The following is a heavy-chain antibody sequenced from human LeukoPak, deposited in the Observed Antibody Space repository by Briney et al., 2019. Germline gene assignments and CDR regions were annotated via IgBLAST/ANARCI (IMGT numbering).Heavy chain of an antibody. CDR3: ARVRRQLVRDNWFDP. D-gene: IGHD6-6*01. V-gene: IGHV1-2*02. CDR1: GYTFSSYY. J-gene: IGHJ5*02. CDR2: INPNSGGT. Sequence: ASVKVSCKASGYTFSSYYMHWVRQAPGQGLEWMGWINPNSGGTNYAQKFQGRVTMTRDTSISTAYMELSRLRSDDTAVYYCARVRRQLVRDNWFDPWGQGTLVTVSS.